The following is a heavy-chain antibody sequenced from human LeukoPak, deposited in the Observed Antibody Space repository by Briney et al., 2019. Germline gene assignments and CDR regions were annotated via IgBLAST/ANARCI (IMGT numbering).Heavy chain of an antibody. Sequence: ASVKVSCKASGYTFTSYGISWVRQAPGQGLEWMGWISAYNGNTNYAQKLQGRVTMTTDTSTSTAYMELRSLRSDDTAVYYCARRPYYDILTGYDYWGQGTLATVSS. CDR2: ISAYNGNT. CDR1: GYTFTSYG. V-gene: IGHV1-18*04. J-gene: IGHJ4*02. D-gene: IGHD3-9*01. CDR3: ARRPYYDILTGYDY.